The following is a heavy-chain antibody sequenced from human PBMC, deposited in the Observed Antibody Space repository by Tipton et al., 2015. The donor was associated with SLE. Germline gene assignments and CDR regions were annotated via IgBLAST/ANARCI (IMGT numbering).Heavy chain of an antibody. CDR3: ARGNRGSSGWYGAFDI. Sequence: LRLSCTVSGGSISSGDYYWSWIRQPPGKGLEWIGYIYYSESTYYNPSLKSRVTISVDTSKNQFSLKLSSVTAADTAVYYCARGNRGSSGWYGAFDIWGQGTMVTVSS. D-gene: IGHD6-19*01. J-gene: IGHJ3*02. CDR2: IYYSEST. CDR1: GGSISSGDYY. V-gene: IGHV4-30-4*01.